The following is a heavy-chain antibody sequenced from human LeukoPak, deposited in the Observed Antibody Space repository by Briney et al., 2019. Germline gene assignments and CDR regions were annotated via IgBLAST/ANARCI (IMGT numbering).Heavy chain of an antibody. CDR1: GFTFSSYS. J-gene: IGHJ4*02. CDR2: TSGSGGNI. Sequence: GGSLRLSCVASGFTFSSYSMTWVRQAPGKGLEWVSATSGSGGNIYYADSVRGRFTISRDNSWNTVYLQLHSLRAVDTALYYCAKGRVIDATAPGDYWGQGTLVTVSS. CDR3: AKGRVIDATAPGDY. D-gene: IGHD2-15*01. V-gene: IGHV3-23*01.